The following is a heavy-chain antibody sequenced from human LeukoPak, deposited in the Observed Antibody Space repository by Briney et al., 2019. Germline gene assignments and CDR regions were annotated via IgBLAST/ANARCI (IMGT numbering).Heavy chain of an antibody. CDR1: GYSFTSYW. CDR3: ARLTGLRLGELSDWFNP. D-gene: IGHD3-16*02. V-gene: IGHV5-51*01. Sequence: GESLKISCKGSGYSFTSYWIGWVRQMPGKGLEWMGIIYPGDPDTRYSPAFQGQVTISADKSISTAYLQWSSLKASDTAMYCCARLTGLRLGELSDWFNPWGQGTLVTVSS. CDR2: IYPGDPDT. J-gene: IGHJ5*02.